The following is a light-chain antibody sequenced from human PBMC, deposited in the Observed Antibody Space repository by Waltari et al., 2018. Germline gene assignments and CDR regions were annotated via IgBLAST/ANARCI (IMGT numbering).Light chain of an antibody. CDR1: HTDFSSSNTKNF. CDR3: QQYYTSPPT. J-gene: IGKJ2*01. CDR2: WAP. V-gene: IGKV4-1*01. Sequence: DIVKTQSPHSLTVSLGDRAPINCTSCHTDFSSSNTKNFLAWYQQKPGQPPKLLIYWAPVRESGVPHRFSGTGSETEFTLSISSLQPEDVAVYFCQQYYTSPPTFGQGTKLEIE.